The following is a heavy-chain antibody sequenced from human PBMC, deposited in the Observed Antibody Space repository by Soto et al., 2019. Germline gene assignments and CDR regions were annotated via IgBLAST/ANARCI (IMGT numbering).Heavy chain of an antibody. CDR3: VKNSGWFNT. CDR2: IDGSGGIT. V-gene: IGHV3-23*01. CDR1: GFTFGTTD. D-gene: IGHD3-10*01. Sequence: QLLQSGGGLVQPGGSLTLSCAASGFTFGTTDMSWVRQAPGEGLEWVSTIDGSGGITYYADSVEGRFTISRDNSRKRVYLQMNSLRGDDTALYYCVKNSGWFNTWGQGALVTVSS. J-gene: IGHJ5*02.